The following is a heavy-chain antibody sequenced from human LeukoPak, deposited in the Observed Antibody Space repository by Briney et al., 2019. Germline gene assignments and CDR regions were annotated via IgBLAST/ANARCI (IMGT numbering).Heavy chain of an antibody. CDR3: AKDLLGYCSGGICPSPVWFDP. V-gene: IGHV3-23*01. Sequence: PGRSLRLSCAASGFTFSTYAMNWVRQAPGKGLEWVSVISGSDGSTYYADSVKGRFTISRDNSKNTLYLQMNSLIAEDAAVYYCAKDLLGYCSGGICPSPVWFDPWGQGTLVTVSS. D-gene: IGHD2-15*01. J-gene: IGHJ5*02. CDR1: GFTFSTYA. CDR2: ISGSDGST.